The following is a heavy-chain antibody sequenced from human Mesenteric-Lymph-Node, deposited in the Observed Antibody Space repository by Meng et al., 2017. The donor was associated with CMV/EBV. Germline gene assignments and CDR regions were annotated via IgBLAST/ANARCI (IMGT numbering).Heavy chain of an antibody. Sequence: GSLRLSCTVSGGSISGFYWNWIRHPPGKGLEWIGYIYYTGSTNYNPSLKSRVAISVDTSKNQFSLKLTSVTAADTAMYYCARDQVEVEGYYYYGMEVWGQGTTVTVSS. J-gene: IGHJ6*02. CDR2: IYYTGST. D-gene: IGHD2-2*01. V-gene: IGHV4-59*01. CDR3: ARDQVEVEGYYYYGMEV. CDR1: GGSISGFY.